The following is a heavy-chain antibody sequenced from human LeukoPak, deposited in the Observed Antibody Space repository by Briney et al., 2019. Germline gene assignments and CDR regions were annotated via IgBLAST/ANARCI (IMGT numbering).Heavy chain of an antibody. J-gene: IGHJ4*02. CDR3: ARAGSGSYLDY. CDR1: GGSIISCH. D-gene: IGHD1-26*01. Sequence: LSLTCTVSGGSIISCHYYWAWIRQSPGKGLEWVAVISYDGSNKYYADSVKGRFTISRDNSKNTLYLQMNSLRAEDTAVYYCARAGSGSYLDYWGQGTLVTVSS. CDR2: ISYDGSNK. V-gene: IGHV3-30*04.